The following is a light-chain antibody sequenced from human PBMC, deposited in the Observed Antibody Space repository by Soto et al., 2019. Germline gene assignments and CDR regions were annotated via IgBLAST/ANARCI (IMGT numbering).Light chain of an antibody. J-gene: IGKJ5*01. CDR1: QSVSSSY. Sequence: EIVLTQSPGTLSLSPGERATLSCRASQSVSSSYLAWYQQKPGQAPRLLIYGASSRATGIPDRFSGSGSGTDFTLTISRLEPEDFAVYYCQQYGSSPIPVGQGTRLEIK. CDR2: GAS. CDR3: QQYGSSPIP. V-gene: IGKV3-20*01.